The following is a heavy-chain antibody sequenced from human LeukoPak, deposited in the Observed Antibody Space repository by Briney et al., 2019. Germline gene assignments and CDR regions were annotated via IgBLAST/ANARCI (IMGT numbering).Heavy chain of an antibody. CDR3: ARTAWFGELPI. J-gene: IGHJ3*02. V-gene: IGHV4-34*01. CDR1: GGSFSGYY. D-gene: IGHD3-10*01. CDR2: INHSGST. Sequence: PETLSLTCAVYGGSFSGYYWSWIRQPPGKGLEWIGEINHSGSTNYNPSLKSRVTISVDTSKNQFSLKLSSVTAADTAVYYCARTAWFGELPIWGQGTMVTVSS.